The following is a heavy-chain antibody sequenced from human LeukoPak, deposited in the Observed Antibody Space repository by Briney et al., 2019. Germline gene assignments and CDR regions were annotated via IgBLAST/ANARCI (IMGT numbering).Heavy chain of an antibody. CDR1: GFTFSSYA. CDR3: ARGGYYYDSSGYVDY. J-gene: IGHJ4*02. CDR2: ISDSDDTT. V-gene: IGHV3-23*01. D-gene: IGHD3-22*01. Sequence: QTGGSLRLSCAASGFTFSSYAMTWVRQAPGEGLEWVSVISDSDDTTYYADSVKGRFTISRDNSKNTLYLQMNSLTAEDTAVYYCARGGYYYDSSGYVDYWGQGTLVTVSS.